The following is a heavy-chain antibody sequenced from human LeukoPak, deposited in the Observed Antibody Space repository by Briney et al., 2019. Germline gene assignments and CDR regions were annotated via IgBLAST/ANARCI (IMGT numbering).Heavy chain of an antibody. D-gene: IGHD3-22*01. CDR3: ARGTVVVDTPYYYYMDV. CDR1: GYTFTGYY. Sequence: ASVKVSCKASGYTFTGYYMHWVRQAPGQGLEWMGWINPNSGGTNYAQKLQGRVTMTTDTSTSTAYMELRSLRSDDTAVYYCARGTVVVDTPYYYYMDVWGKGTTVTVSS. J-gene: IGHJ6*03. V-gene: IGHV1-2*02. CDR2: INPNSGGT.